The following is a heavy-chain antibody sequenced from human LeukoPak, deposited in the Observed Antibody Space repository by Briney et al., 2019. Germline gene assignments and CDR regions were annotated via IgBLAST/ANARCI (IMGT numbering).Heavy chain of an antibody. Sequence: PGGSLRLSCAAPGFTFSNYWMHWVRQAPGKGLVWVSRINSDGSSTNYADSVKGRFTISRDNAKNTLYLQMNSLRAEDTAMFYCSRGGNHDYWGQGTLVSVSS. J-gene: IGHJ4*02. CDR3: SRGGNHDY. V-gene: IGHV3-74*01. CDR2: INSDGSST. CDR1: GFTFSNYW.